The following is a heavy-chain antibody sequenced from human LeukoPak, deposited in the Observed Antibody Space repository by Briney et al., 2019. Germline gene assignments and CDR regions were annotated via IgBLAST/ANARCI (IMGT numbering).Heavy chain of an antibody. CDR2: VYPDDSRT. V-gene: IGHV5-51*01. CDR1: GYNFPKSW. D-gene: IGHD2/OR15-2a*01. CDR3: ARPDYFASHD. J-gene: IGHJ4*02. Sequence: ESPKISRKGSGYNFPKSWIGWVRQMPGKGLEWMAIVYPDDSRTKYSPSFQGQVTISADKSINTAYLQWSSLRASDTAMYYCARPDYFASHDWGQGTLVTVSS.